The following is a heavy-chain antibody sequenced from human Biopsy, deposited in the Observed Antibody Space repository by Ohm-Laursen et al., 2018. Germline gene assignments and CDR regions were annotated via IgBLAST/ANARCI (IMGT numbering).Heavy chain of an antibody. CDR2: VNPNSGAT. CDR1: GYTFTDYS. CDR3: ARDRMVTIITLVRADTFDI. V-gene: IGHV1-2*02. J-gene: IGHJ3*02. Sequence: ASVKVSCKASGYTFTDYSLHWVRQAPGQGLEWMGWVNPNSGATNYAQKFQGRVTMTSDTSVSTAYIELRRLISDDAAVYFCARDRMVTIITLVRADTFDIWGQGTLVSVSS. D-gene: IGHD3-10*01.